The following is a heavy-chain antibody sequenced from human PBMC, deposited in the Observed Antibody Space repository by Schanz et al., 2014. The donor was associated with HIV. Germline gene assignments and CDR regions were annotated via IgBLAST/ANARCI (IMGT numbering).Heavy chain of an antibody. D-gene: IGHD3-22*01. Sequence: QVQVVESGGGVVQPGRSLRLSCAASEFIFSSYGIHWVRQAPGKGLEWVAVISNDGSNEYYADSVKGRFTISRDNSKNTLYLQMNSLRAEDTAVYYCAKDPNDREKAFDYWGQGTLVTVSS. CDR2: ISNDGSNE. V-gene: IGHV3-30*18. CDR1: EFIFSSYG. CDR3: AKDPNDREKAFDY. J-gene: IGHJ4*02.